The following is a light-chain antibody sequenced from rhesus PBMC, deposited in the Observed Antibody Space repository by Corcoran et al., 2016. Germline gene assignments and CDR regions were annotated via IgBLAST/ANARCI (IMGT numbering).Light chain of an antibody. V-gene: IGKV1-28*02. J-gene: IGKJ2*01. CDR2: AAS. CDR1: QGISSY. Sequence: DIQMTQSPSSLSASVGDTVTITCRASQGISSYLNWFQQKPGKAPKFLIYAASSLESGVPSRFSGRGSGTEFTRTISNLQPEVFATYYCLQHDDYPYSFGQGTKVEIK. CDR3: LQHDDYPYS.